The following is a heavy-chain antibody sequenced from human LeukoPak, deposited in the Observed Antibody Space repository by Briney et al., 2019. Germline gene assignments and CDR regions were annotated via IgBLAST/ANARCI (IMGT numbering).Heavy chain of an antibody. V-gene: IGHV4-61*02. CDR1: GGSISSGSYY. J-gene: IGHJ6*03. CDR3: ARVIAAAGTDYYYMDV. Sequence: SETLSLTCTVSGGSISSGSYYWSWIRQPAGKRLEWIGRIYTSGSTYYNPSLKSRVTISVDTSKNQFSLKLSSVTAADTAVYYCARVIAAAGTDYYYMDVWGKGTTVTVSS. D-gene: IGHD6-13*01. CDR2: IYTSGST.